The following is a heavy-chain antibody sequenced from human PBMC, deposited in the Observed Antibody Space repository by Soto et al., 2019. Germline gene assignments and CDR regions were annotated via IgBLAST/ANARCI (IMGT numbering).Heavy chain of an antibody. J-gene: IGHJ4*02. CDR3: AKEYEYSSGWERIDY. CDR1: GFTFSSYA. CDR2: ISGSGIST. D-gene: IGHD6-19*01. V-gene: IGHV3-23*01. Sequence: EVQLLESGGGLVQPGGSLRLSCAASGFTFSSYAMSWVRQAPGKGLEWVSAISGSGISTYYADSVKGRFPISRDNSKNTLYLQMNSLRAEDTAVYYCAKEYEYSSGWERIDYWGQGTLVTVSS.